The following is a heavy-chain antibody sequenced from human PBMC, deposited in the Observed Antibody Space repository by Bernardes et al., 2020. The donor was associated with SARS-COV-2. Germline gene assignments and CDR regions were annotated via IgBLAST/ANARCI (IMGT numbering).Heavy chain of an antibody. D-gene: IGHD3-10*01. CDR2: INHSGST. J-gene: IGHJ2*01. CDR3: ARVRASAVRGVWYFDL. V-gene: IGHV4-34*01. CDR1: GGSFSGYY. Sequence: SETLSLTCAVYGGSFSGYYWSWIRQPPGKGLEWIGEINHSGSTNYNPSLKSRVTISVDTSKNQFSLKLSSVTAADTAVYYCARVRASAVRGVWYFDLWGRGTLVTVSS.